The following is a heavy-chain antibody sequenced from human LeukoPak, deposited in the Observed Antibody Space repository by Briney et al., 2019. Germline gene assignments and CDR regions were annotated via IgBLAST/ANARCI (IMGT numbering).Heavy chain of an antibody. J-gene: IGHJ4*02. CDR2: ISYDGSNK. Sequence: GGSLRLSCAASGFTFSSYGMHWVRQAPGKGLEWVAVISYDGSNKYYADSVKGRFTISRDNSKNTLYLQMNSLRAEDTAVYYCARDWGGIAAKFDYWGQGTLVTVSS. CDR1: GFTFSSYG. CDR3: ARDWGGIAAKFDY. D-gene: IGHD6-13*01. V-gene: IGHV3-30*03.